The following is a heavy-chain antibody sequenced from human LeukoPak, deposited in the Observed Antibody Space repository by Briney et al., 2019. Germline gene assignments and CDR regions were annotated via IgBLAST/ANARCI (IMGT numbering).Heavy chain of an antibody. CDR2: IIPILGIA. V-gene: IGHV1-69*04. CDR3: AREPPIFGVVRGAGFDY. CDR1: GGTFSSYT. Sequence: SVKVSCKASGGTFSSYTISWVRQAPGQGLEWMGRIIPILGIANYAQTFQGRVTITADKSTSTAYMELSSLRSEETAVYYCAREPPIFGVVRGAGFDYWGQGTLVTVSS. J-gene: IGHJ4*02. D-gene: IGHD3-3*01.